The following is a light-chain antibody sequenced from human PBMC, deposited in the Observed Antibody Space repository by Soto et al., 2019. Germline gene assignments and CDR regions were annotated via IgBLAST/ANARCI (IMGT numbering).Light chain of an antibody. Sequence: QPVLTHPPSASGTPGQRVTISCSGSSSNIGSNTVNWYQQLPGTAPKRLIYSNNQRPSGVPDRFSGSKSGTSASLAISGLQSEDEADYYCAAWDDSLNGWVFGGGTQLTV. CDR3: AAWDDSLNGWV. CDR1: SSNIGSNT. CDR2: SNN. J-gene: IGLJ3*02. V-gene: IGLV1-44*01.